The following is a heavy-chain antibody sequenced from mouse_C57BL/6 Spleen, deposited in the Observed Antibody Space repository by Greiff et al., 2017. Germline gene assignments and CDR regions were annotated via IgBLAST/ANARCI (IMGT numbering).Heavy chain of an antibody. V-gene: IGHV7-3*01. CDR2: IRNKANGYTT. D-gene: IGHD1-1*01. J-gene: IGHJ1*03. Sequence: DVMLVESGGGLVQPGGSLSLSCAASGFTFTDYYMSWVRQPPGKALEWLGFIRNKANGYTTEYSASVKGRFTISRDNSQSILYLQMNALRAEDSATDYCARYIGGSSNWYFDVWGTGTTVTVSS. CDR3: ARYIGGSSNWYFDV. CDR1: GFTFTDYY.